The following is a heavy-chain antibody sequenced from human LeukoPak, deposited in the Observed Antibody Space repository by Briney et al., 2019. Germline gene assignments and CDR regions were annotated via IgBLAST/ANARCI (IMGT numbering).Heavy chain of an antibody. J-gene: IGHJ4*02. D-gene: IGHD3-10*01. V-gene: IGHV3-23*01. Sequence: GGSLRLSCAASGFTFSNYAISRVRQAPGKGLEWVSVISGGGGTTNYADSVKGRFTISRDNSKNTLYLQMNSLSAEDTALYYCAKAASLRVRGIMPLDYWGQGTLVTVSS. CDR3: AKAASLRVRGIMPLDY. CDR2: ISGGGGTT. CDR1: GFTFSNYA.